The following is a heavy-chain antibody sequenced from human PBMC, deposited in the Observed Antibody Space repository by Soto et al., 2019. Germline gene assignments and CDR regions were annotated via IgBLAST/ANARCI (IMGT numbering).Heavy chain of an antibody. CDR2: IESRGRTI. D-gene: IGHD6-6*01. V-gene: IGHV3-11*01. Sequence: QVQLVESGGGLVKPGGSLRLSCAASGFTFSDYYMSWIRQAPGKGLEWVSFIESRGRTISYADSVKGRFTISRDNAKNSLFLQINSLRAEDTAVYYCVRQAARNYFDFWGQGTLLTVSS. CDR3: VRQAARNYFDF. CDR1: GFTFSDYY. J-gene: IGHJ4*02.